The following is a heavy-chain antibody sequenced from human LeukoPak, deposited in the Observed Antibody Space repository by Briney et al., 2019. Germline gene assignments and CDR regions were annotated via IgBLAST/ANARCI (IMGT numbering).Heavy chain of an antibody. CDR1: GFTFDDYA. D-gene: IGHD5-18*01. CDR2: ISWNSGSI. CDR3: AKGPGGYSYGELDY. V-gene: IGHV3-9*01. J-gene: IGHJ4*02. Sequence: GGPLRPSCAASGFTFDDYAMHWVRQAPGKGLEWVSGISWNSGSIGYADSVKGRFTISRDNAKNSLYLQMNSLRAEDTALYYCAKGPGGYSYGELDYWGQGTLVTVSS.